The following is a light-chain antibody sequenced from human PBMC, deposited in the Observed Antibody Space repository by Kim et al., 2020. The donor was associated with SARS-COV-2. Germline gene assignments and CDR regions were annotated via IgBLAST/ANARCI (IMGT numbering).Light chain of an antibody. V-gene: IGKV3-15*01. CDR1: QSVSSN. CDR2: DAS. J-gene: IGKJ2*01. CDR3: QQYNNWPYT. Sequence: EIVMTQSPATLSVSPGERATLSCRASQSVSSNLAWYQQKPGQAPRLLIYDASTRATGIPARFSGSGSGTEFTLTISSLQSEDFAVYYCQQYNNWPYTCGQGTNLEF.